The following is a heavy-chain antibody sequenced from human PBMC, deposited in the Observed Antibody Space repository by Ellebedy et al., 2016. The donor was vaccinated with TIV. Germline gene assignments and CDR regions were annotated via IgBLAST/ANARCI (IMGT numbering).Heavy chain of an antibody. CDR2: IYPGDSDT. CDR3: ATFPPYSSSWYPLDY. D-gene: IGHD6-13*01. Sequence: GESLKISXKGSGYSFTSYWIGWVRQMPGKGLEWMGIIYPGDSDTRYSPSFQGQVTISADKSISTAYLQWSSLKASDTAMYYCATFPPYSSSWYPLDYWGQGTLVTVSS. V-gene: IGHV5-51*01. J-gene: IGHJ4*02. CDR1: GYSFTSYW.